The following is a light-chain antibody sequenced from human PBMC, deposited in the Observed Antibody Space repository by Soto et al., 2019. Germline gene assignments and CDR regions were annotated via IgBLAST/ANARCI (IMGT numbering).Light chain of an antibody. J-gene: IGKJ1*01. CDR1: QSLLHITGETF. CDR2: WAS. CDR3: QQYYSTSWT. V-gene: IGKV4-1*01. Sequence: VMTQTPLSLSVAPGQPSSISCKSSQSLLHITGETFLFWYQQKPGQPPKLLIYWASTRESGVPDRFSGSGSGTDFTLTISSLQAEDVAVYYCQQYYSTSWTFGQGTKVDIK.